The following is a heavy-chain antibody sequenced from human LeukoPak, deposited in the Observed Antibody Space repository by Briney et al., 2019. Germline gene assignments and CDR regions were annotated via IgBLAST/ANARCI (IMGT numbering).Heavy chain of an antibody. V-gene: IGHV3-7*01. CDR1: RFTFSIYW. CDR2: INQDGSET. D-gene: IGHD6-13*01. J-gene: IGHJ4*02. CDR3: ARAASAGTVDY. Sequence: GGSLRLTCAASRFTFSIYWMSWVRQAPGKALEWVANINQDGSETYYVDSVEGRFAISRDNAKNSLYLQMNSLRAEDTALYYCARAASAGTVDYWGQGTLVTVSS.